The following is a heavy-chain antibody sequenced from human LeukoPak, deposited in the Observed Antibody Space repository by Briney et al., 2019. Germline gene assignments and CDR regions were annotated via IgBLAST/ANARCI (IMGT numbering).Heavy chain of an antibody. D-gene: IGHD1-26*01. CDR3: ARDNSVGDNAWWFDP. Sequence: GASVKVSCKTSGYSFISYGLTWVRQAPGQGLEWVGWLSPYSGNTNYAQKVQGRVSMTTDTSTSTDYMELSSLRSEDTAIYYCARDNSVGDNAWWFDPWGQGTLVTVSS. J-gene: IGHJ5*02. CDR1: GYSFISYG. CDR2: LSPYSGNT. V-gene: IGHV1-18*01.